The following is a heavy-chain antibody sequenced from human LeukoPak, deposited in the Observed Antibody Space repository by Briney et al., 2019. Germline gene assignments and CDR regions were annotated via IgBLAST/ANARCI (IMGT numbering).Heavy chain of an antibody. V-gene: IGHV4-59*01. CDR1: GGSISSYY. CDR3: AGHTPYYYDSSGYYDLEYFRH. J-gene: IGHJ1*01. Sequence: SETLSLTCTVSGGSISSYYWGWIRQPPGKGLEWIGYIYYSGSTNYNPSLKSRVTISVDTSKNQFSLKLSSVTAADTAVYYCAGHTPYYYDSSGYYDLEYFRHWGQGTLVTVSS. CDR2: IYYSGST. D-gene: IGHD3-22*01.